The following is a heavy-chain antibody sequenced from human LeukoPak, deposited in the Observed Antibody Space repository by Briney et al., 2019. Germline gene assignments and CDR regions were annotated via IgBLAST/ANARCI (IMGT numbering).Heavy chain of an antibody. CDR3: ASLASNYGDYYLDY. D-gene: IGHD4-17*01. Sequence: PGGSLRLSCAASGFTFSSYSMNWVRQAPGKGLEWVSSISSSSSYIYYADSVKGRFTISRDSAKNSLYLQMNSLRAEDTAVYYCASLASNYGDYYLDYWGQGTLVTVSS. V-gene: IGHV3-21*01. CDR1: GFTFSSYS. J-gene: IGHJ4*02. CDR2: ISSSSSYI.